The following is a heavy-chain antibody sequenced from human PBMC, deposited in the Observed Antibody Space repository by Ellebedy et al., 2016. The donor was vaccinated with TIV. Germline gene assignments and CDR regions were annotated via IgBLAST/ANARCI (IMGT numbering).Heavy chain of an antibody. CDR1: GFTFSSYG. V-gene: IGHV3-33*08. D-gene: IGHD3-3*01. CDR2: IWYDGSNK. Sequence: GGSLRLXXAASGFTFSSYGMHWVRQAPGKGLEWVAVIWYDGSNKYYADSVKGRFTISRDNSKNTLYLQMNSLRAEDTAVYYCARVEWLYYYGMDVWGQGTTVTVSS. CDR3: ARVEWLYYYGMDV. J-gene: IGHJ6*02.